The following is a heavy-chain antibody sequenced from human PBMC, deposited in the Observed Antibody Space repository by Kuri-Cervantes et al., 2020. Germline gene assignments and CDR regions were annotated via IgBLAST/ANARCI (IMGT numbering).Heavy chain of an antibody. CDR1: GFTFSSYG. J-gene: IGHJ3*02. Sequence: GESLKISCAASGFTFSSYGMHWVRQATGKGLEWVSAIGPAGDTYYPASVKGRFTISREDARNSFYLQMNSLRAGDTAVYYCARGPRGPGAFDIWGQGTMVTVSS. D-gene: IGHD1-14*01. V-gene: IGHV3-13*01. CDR3: ARGPRGPGAFDI. CDR2: IGPAGDT.